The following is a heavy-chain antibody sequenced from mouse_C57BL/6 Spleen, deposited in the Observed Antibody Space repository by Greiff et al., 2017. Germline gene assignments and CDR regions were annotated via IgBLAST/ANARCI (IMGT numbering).Heavy chain of an antibody. CDR3: ARSSAQATAMDY. V-gene: IGHV1-19*01. J-gene: IGHJ4*01. CDR1: GYTFTDYY. D-gene: IGHD3-2*02. Sequence: EVQLQQSGPVLVKPGASVKMSCKASGYTFTDYYMNWVKQSHGKSLEWIGVINPYNGGTSYNQKFKGKATLTVDKSSSTAYMELNSLTSEDSAVYYCARSSAQATAMDYWGQGTSVTVSS. CDR2: INPYNGGT.